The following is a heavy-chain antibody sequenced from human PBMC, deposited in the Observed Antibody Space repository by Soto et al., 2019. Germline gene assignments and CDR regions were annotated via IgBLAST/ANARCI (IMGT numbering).Heavy chain of an antibody. CDR2: ISYDGSNK. D-gene: IGHD3-3*01. J-gene: IGHJ6*02. V-gene: IGHV3-30-3*01. CDR3: ARDTTIFGDYYYYGMDV. Sequence: GGSLRLSCAASGFTFSSYAMHWVRQAPGKGLEWVAVISYDGSNKYYADSVKGRFTISRDNSKNTLYLQMNSLRAEDTAVYYSARDTTIFGDYYYYGMDVWGQGTTVTVSS. CDR1: GFTFSSYA.